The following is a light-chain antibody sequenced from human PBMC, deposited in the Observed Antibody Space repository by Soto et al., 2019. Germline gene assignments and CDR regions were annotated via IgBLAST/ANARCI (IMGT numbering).Light chain of an antibody. CDR2: EVT. V-gene: IGLV2-8*01. CDR3: SSFANSNNFV. CDR1: SSDVGAYDY. Sequence: QSALTQPPSASGSPGQSVTISCTGTSSDVGAYDYVSWYQQHPGEAPKLMIYEVTKRPSGVPDRFSGSKSGNTASLTVSGLQTEDEADYCCSSFANSNNFVFGTGTKLTVL. J-gene: IGLJ1*01.